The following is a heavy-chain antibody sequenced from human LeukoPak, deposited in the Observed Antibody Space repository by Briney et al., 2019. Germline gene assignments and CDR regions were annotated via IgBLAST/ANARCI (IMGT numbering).Heavy chain of an antibody. V-gene: IGHV5-10-1*01. CDR1: GCSFTSYW. Sequence: GESLKISCKGSGCSFTSYWISWVRQMPGKGLEWMGRIDPSDSYTNYSPSFQGHVTISADKSISTAYLQWSSLKASDTAMYYCAREDLSSSWYVNYWGQGTLVTVSS. CDR3: AREDLSSSWYVNY. J-gene: IGHJ4*02. CDR2: IDPSDSYT. D-gene: IGHD6-13*01.